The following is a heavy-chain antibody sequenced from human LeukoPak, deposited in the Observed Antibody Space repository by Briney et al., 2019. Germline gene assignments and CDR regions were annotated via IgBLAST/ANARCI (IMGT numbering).Heavy chain of an antibody. J-gene: IGHJ4*02. Sequence: PSETLSLTCAVSSDSISSNNWWTWVRPPPGKGLEWIGEIYHSGSTNYNSSLKSRVTISVDTSKNQFSLKVTSVTAADTAVYYCASAYYDILGGHFDYWGQGTLVTVSS. CDR1: SDSISSNNW. D-gene: IGHD3-9*01. CDR3: ASAYYDILGGHFDY. CDR2: IYHSGST. V-gene: IGHV4-4*02.